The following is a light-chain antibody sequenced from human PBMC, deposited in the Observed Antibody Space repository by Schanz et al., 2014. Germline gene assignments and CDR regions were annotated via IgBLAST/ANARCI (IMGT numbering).Light chain of an antibody. J-gene: IGLJ1*01. V-gene: IGLV2-23*01. CDR2: EGT. Sequence: QSALTQPASVSGSPGQSITISCTGTSSDVGSNNIVSWYQQHPGKAPKLMIYEGTKRPLGVSNRFSGSKSGNTASLTISGLQAEDEADYYCCLYAGSNNFCVFGTGTKLTVL. CDR1: SSDVGSNNI. CDR3: CLYAGSNNFCV.